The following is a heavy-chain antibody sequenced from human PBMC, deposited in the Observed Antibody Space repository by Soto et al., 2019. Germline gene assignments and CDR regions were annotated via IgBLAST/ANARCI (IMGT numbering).Heavy chain of an antibody. CDR1: GFPLSTSGVG. CDR3: AHITYNNFWSGYPGFDY. CDR2: IHWDDDK. V-gene: IGHV2-5*02. J-gene: IGHJ4*02. Sequence: QITLKESGPTLVKPTQTLTLTCTFSGFPLSTSGVGVGWIRQPPGKALECLAFIHWDDDKRYSPSLKSRLTITKDTSKIRVVLTMTNMDPVDTATYYCAHITYNNFWSGYPGFDYWGQGTLVTVSS. D-gene: IGHD3-3*01.